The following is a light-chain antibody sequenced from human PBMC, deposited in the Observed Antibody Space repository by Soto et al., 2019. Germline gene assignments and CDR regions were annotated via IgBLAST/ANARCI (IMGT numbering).Light chain of an antibody. CDR2: AAS. CDR3: QQFNSYSLT. J-gene: IGKJ4*01. CDR1: RGISSY. Sequence: DIQLTQSPSFLSASVGDRATITCRASRGISSYLAWYQQKPGRAPNLLVYAASTLQSGVPSRFSGSGYGTEFTLTISSRQREDFATYYCQQFNSYSLTYGGGTKLEI. V-gene: IGKV1-9*01.